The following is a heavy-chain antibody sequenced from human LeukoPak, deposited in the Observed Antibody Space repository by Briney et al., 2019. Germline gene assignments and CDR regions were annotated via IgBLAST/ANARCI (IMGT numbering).Heavy chain of an antibody. CDR2: IRSKTGGGTI. D-gene: IGHD5-12*01. CDR3: TVAIVAPMWDC. V-gene: IGHV3-15*01. Sequence: GGSLRPSCAASGFTFGNAWMSWVRQAPGKGLEWVGRIRSKTGGGTIDYAAPVKGRFTISRDDSKNTLYLQMSSLKNEDTAVYYCTVAIVAPMWDCWGQGTLVTVSS. J-gene: IGHJ4*02. CDR1: GFTFGNAW.